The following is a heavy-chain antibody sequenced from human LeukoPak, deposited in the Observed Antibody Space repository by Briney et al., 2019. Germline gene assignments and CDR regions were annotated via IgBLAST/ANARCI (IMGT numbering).Heavy chain of an antibody. CDR1: GFTFSTYW. V-gene: IGHV3-74*01. CDR2: INTDGSDI. Sequence: GGSLRLSCGASGFTFSTYWLHWVRQGSGKGLVWVSRINTDGSDIRYAESVKGRFTISRDNAKNSLYLQMNSLRAEDTAVYYCARGVVLMVYAIGSHYYFGYWGQGTLVTVSS. D-gene: IGHD2-8*01. CDR3: ARGVVLMVYAIGSHYYFGY. J-gene: IGHJ4*02.